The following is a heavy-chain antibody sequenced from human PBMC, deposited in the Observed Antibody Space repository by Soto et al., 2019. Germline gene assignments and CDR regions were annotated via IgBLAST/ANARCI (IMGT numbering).Heavy chain of an antibody. CDR2: VYHTGRT. CDR3: ARDVGYYDSSGSIYYFDY. CDR1: GGSFKSGSYS. J-gene: IGHJ4*02. Sequence: PSETLSLTCTVSGGSFKSGSYSWSWIRQPPGKGLEWIGYVYHTGRTSYNPSLKSRVSISMDTSKNQFSLNLDSVTAADTAVYYCARDVGYYDSSGSIYYFDYWGQGTLVTVS. D-gene: IGHD3-22*01. V-gene: IGHV4-61*01.